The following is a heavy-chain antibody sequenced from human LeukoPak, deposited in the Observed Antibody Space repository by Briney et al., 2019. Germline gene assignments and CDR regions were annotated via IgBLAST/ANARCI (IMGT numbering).Heavy chain of an antibody. J-gene: IGHJ4*02. CDR2: INPSGGST. Sequence: GASVKVSCKASGYTFTSYYMHWVRQAPGQGLEWMGIINPSGGSTSYAQKFQGRVTMTRDTSTSTVYMELSSLRSEDTAVYYCAKDRVSSTYYYDSSGSPLDYWGQGTLVTVSS. D-gene: IGHD3-22*01. CDR3: AKDRVSSTYYYDSSGSPLDY. CDR1: GYTFTSYY. V-gene: IGHV1-46*01.